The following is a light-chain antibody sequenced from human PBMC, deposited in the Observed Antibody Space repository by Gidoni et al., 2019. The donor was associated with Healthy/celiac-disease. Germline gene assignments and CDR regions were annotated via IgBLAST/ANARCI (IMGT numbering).Light chain of an antibody. V-gene: IGKV3-11*01. Sequence: VLTQSPATLSLSPGGRANLTCRASPSVSSYLAWYQQKPGQAPRLLIYVSTNRASGIPARFSFSGSGTDFTLTISSLWLEDFAVYYCHQRRNWPPPLTFGQGTRLEIK. CDR2: VST. J-gene: IGKJ5*01. CDR3: HQRRNWPPPLT. CDR1: PSVSSY.